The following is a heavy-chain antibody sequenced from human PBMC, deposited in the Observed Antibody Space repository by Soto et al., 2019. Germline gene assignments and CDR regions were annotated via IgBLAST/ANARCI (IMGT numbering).Heavy chain of an antibody. J-gene: IGHJ4*02. CDR3: AKDAIAGDGVWLAHD. CDR1: GFTFSSYA. D-gene: IGHD5-12*01. V-gene: IGHV3-23*01. Sequence: PGGSLRLSCAASGFTFSSYAMIWIRQVPGRGLEWVSGLYGSGRGIHYSDSVKGRFTISRDNSAYSVYLQMNNLRVDDTAVYYCAKDAIAGDGVWLAHDWGQGTVVTDAS. CDR2: LYGSGRGI.